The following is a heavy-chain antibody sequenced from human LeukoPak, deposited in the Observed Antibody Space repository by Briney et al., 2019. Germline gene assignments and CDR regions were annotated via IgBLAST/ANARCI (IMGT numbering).Heavy chain of an antibody. J-gene: IGHJ4*02. D-gene: IGHD6-25*01. CDR3: ARALSGGAFDY. CDR2: IYYSGST. Sequence: SETLSLTCTVSGGSISSSSYYWGWIRQPPGKGLEWIGSIYYSGSTYYNPSLKSRVTISVDTSKNQFSLKLTSVTAADTAVYYCARALSGGAFDYWGQGTLVTVSS. V-gene: IGHV4-39*07. CDR1: GGSISSSSYY.